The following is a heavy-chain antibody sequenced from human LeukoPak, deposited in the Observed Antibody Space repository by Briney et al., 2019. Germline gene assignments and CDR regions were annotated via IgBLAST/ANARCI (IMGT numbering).Heavy chain of an antibody. CDR3: ARTYYGSGNYYFDY. CDR1: GGSISSYY. D-gene: IGHD3-10*01. J-gene: IGHJ4*02. Sequence: SETLSLTCTVSGGSISSYYWSWIRQPPGKGLEWIGYIYYSGSTNYNPSLKSRVTISVDTSKTQFSLKLSSVTAADTAVYYCARTYYGSGNYYFDYWGQGTLVTVSS. CDR2: IYYSGST. V-gene: IGHV4-59*08.